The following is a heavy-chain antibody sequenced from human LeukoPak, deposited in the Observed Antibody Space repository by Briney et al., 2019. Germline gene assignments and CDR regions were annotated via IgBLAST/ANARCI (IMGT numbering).Heavy chain of an antibody. Sequence: SETLSLTCTVSGGSISSSSYYWGWIRQPPGKGLEWIEYIYHSGSTYYNPSLKSRVTISVDRSKNQFSLKLSSVTAADTAVYYCARAGRWLRFTDAFDIWGQGTMVTVSS. J-gene: IGHJ3*02. D-gene: IGHD5-12*01. CDR2: IYHSGST. CDR1: GGSISSSSYY. CDR3: ARAGRWLRFTDAFDI. V-gene: IGHV4-39*07.